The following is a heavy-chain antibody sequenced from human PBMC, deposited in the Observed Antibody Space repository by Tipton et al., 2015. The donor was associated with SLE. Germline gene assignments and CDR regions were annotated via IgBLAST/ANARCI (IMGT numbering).Heavy chain of an antibody. CDR3: IGTLFF. CDR1: GGSISSRNYY. J-gene: IGHJ4*02. Sequence: TLSLTCIVSGGSISSRNYYWGWIRQPPGKGLEQVGSIFYSGSTYYNPALKSRVTISVDTSKNQFSLRLTSVTAADTATYYCIGTLFFWGQGTLVTVSS. D-gene: IGHD2/OR15-2a*01. CDR2: IFYSGST. V-gene: IGHV4-39*07.